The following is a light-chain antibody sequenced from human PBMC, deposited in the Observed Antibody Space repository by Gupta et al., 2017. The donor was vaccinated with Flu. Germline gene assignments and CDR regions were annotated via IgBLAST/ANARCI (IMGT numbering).Light chain of an antibody. CDR3: RRDCTSAVT. V-gene: IGKV3-20*01. Sequence: GTLSLSPGERATLSCRASQSVNSSYLARHQHKPGQAPRLLIFGGSNSATAIPDRFWGSGSGADFTLTIIRLEPEDLAVYCCRRDCTSAVTFGGGTKVEIK. CDR2: GGS. J-gene: IGKJ4*01. CDR1: QSVNSSY.